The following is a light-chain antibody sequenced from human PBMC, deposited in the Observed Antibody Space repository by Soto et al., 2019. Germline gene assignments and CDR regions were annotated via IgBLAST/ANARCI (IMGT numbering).Light chain of an antibody. J-gene: IGLJ2*01. CDR1: SSNIGNNY. CDR2: DNN. Sequence: QSVLTQPPSVSASPGQKVTISCSGSSSNIGNNYVSWYQQLPGTAPKLLSYDNNKRPSGIPDRFSGSKSGTSATLGITGLQTGDEADYYCGTWDSSLSAARVFGGGTKLTVL. CDR3: GTWDSSLSAARV. V-gene: IGLV1-51*01.